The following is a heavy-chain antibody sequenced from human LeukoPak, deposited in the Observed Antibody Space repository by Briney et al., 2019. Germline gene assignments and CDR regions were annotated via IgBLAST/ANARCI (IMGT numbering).Heavy chain of an antibody. Sequence: ASVKVSCKASGYTFTSYGISWVRQAPGQGLEWMGWISTYNGDTDYAQKLQGRVTMTADTSTSTAYMEMRSLRSDDTAVYYCARDPGQYYDILTGYYTPYYFDYWGREPWSPSPQ. CDR2: ISTYNGDT. CDR1: GYTFTSYG. J-gene: IGHJ4*02. CDR3: ARDPGQYYDILTGYYTPYYFDY. D-gene: IGHD3-9*01. V-gene: IGHV1-18*01.